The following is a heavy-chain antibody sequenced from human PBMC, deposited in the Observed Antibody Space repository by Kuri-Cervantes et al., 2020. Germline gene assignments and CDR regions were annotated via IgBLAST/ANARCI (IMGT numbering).Heavy chain of an antibody. D-gene: IGHD4-17*01. Sequence: GGSLRLSCAASGFTFSSYGMHWVRQAPGKGLEWVAVISYDGSNKYYADSVKGRFTISRDNSKNTLYLQMNGLRAEDTAVYYCAKDLGDYGAYGVYYYGMDVWGQGTAVTVSS. CDR1: GFTFSSYG. J-gene: IGHJ6*02. CDR2: ISYDGSNK. V-gene: IGHV3-30*18. CDR3: AKDLGDYGAYGVYYYGMDV.